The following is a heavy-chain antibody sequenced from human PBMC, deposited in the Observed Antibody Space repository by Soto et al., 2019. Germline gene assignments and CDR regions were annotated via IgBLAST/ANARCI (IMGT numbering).Heavy chain of an antibody. V-gene: IGHV4-31*03. D-gene: IGHD2-21*01. Sequence: SGTLSLTCSVSGAALNSGNYYWIWIRQVPGKGLEWIGHIYVTGAVDYNPSLRDRITISQDTSERQFSLNLRLVTAADTAVYYCARLRIATNNYKWFDPWGQGSLVTVSS. CDR2: IYVTGAV. J-gene: IGHJ5*02. CDR1: GAALNSGNYY. CDR3: ARLRIATNNYKWFDP.